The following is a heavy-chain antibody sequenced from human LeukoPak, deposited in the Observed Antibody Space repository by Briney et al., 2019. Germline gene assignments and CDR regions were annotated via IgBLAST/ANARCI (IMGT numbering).Heavy chain of an antibody. Sequence: GGSLRLSCAASGFTFRNYAMGWVRQAPGKGLECVSAISDDSSKTSYADSVKGRFTISRDYSKNTLYLQMNSLRAEDTAVYYCAKEGPDYGDYRSGDYFDFWGQEPWSPSPQ. V-gene: IGHV3-23*01. CDR2: ISDDSSKT. D-gene: IGHD4-17*01. J-gene: IGHJ4*01. CDR1: GFTFRNYA. CDR3: AKEGPDYGDYRSGDYFDF.